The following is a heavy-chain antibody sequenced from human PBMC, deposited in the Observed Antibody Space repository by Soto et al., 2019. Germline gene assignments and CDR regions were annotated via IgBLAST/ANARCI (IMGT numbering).Heavy chain of an antibody. Sequence: GGSLRLSCAASGFTFPNYEMNWVRQAPGKGLEWVSYITSSGNTRYYADSVKGRFTISRDNAKNSLFLQMNSLRVEDTAVYYCARGNSPVDVYWGQGTLVTLSS. CDR2: ITSSGNTR. V-gene: IGHV3-48*03. D-gene: IGHD2-21*01. J-gene: IGHJ4*02. CDR1: GFTFPNYE. CDR3: ARGNSPVDVY.